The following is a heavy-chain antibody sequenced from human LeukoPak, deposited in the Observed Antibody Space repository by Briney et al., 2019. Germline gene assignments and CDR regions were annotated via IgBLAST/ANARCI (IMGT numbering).Heavy chain of an antibody. J-gene: IGHJ6*01. V-gene: IGHV3-74*01. CDR1: GFTFSSYW. CDR2: INSDGCST. Sequence: GGSLRLSCAASGFTFSSYWMHWVRQAPGKGLVWVSRINSDGCSTSYADSVKGRFTISRDNAKNTLYLQMNSLRAEDTAVYYCVAGQGHGMDVWGQGTTVTVSS. CDR3: VAGQGHGMDV.